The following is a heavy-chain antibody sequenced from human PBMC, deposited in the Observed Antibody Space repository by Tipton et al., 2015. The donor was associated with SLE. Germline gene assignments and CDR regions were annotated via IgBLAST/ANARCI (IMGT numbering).Heavy chain of an antibody. V-gene: IGHV4-61*02. Sequence: TLSLTCTVSGDSISSGSYFWNWIRQPAGKGLEWIGRVYAGGHTNYNPSLRSRAAMSVDTSKGHFSLKLTSVTAADTAVYYCARDSPAVAGTFGSWGQGTLVIVSA. CDR2: VYAGGHT. J-gene: IGHJ4*02. CDR3: ARDSPAVAGTFGS. D-gene: IGHD6-19*01. CDR1: GDSISSGSYF.